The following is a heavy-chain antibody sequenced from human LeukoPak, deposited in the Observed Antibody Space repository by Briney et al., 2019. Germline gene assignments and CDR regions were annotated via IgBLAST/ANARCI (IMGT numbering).Heavy chain of an antibody. D-gene: IGHD6-13*01. J-gene: IGHJ6*03. V-gene: IGHV3-30*02. CDR1: GFTFSSYG. Sequence: GGSLRLSCAASGFTFSSYGMHWVRQAPGKGLEWVAFIRYDGSNKYYADSVKGRFTISRDNSKNTLYLQMNSLRAEDTAVYYCAKDHSSSWYYYYYYYMDVWGKGTTVTISS. CDR3: AKDHSSSWYYYYYYYMDV. CDR2: IRYDGSNK.